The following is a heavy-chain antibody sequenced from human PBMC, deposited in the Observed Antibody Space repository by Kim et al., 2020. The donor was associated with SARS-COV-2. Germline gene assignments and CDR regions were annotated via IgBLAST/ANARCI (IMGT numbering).Heavy chain of an antibody. CDR2: ISWNSGSI. CDR3: AKVMRTTVTHAAFDI. CDR1: GFTFGDDA. Sequence: GGSLRLSCAASGFTFGDDAMHWVRQAPGKGLEWVSGISWNSGSIGYADSVKGRFTISRDNAKNSLYLQMNSLRAEDTALYYCAKVMRTTVTHAAFDIWG. D-gene: IGHD4-17*01. V-gene: IGHV3-9*01. J-gene: IGHJ3*02.